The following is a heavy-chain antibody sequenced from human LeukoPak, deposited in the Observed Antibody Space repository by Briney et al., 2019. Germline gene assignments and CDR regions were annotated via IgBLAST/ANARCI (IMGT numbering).Heavy chain of an antibody. CDR2: IYRGGNT. J-gene: IGHJ6*03. CDR3: ARGLGIAARPFYYYYYMDV. D-gene: IGHD6-6*01. CDR1: GYSISFGYY. Sequence: SETLSLTCAVSGYSISFGYYWGWIRQSPETGLERIGTIYRGGNTYYNPSLKSRVTISVDTSKNQFSLMLNSVTAADTAAYYCARGLGIAARPFYYYYYMDVWGKGTTVTVSS. V-gene: IGHV4-38-2*01.